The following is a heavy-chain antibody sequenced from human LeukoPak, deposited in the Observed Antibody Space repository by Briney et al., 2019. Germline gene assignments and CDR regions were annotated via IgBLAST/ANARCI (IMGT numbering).Heavy chain of an antibody. CDR3: ARGRSSGWFDY. Sequence: SETLSLTCAVYGGSFSGYYWSWIRQPPGKGLEWIGEINHSGSTNYKPSLKSRVTISVDTSKNQFSLKLSSVTAADTAVYYCARGRSSGWFDYWGQGTLVTVSS. CDR2: INHSGST. CDR1: GGSFSGYY. V-gene: IGHV4-34*01. J-gene: IGHJ4*02. D-gene: IGHD6-19*01.